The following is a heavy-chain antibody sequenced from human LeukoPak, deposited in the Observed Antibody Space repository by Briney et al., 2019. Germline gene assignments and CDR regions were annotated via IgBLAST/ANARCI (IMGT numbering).Heavy chain of an antibody. CDR3: AGPGQWLVPDYYYGMDV. CDR2: INPNSGGT. CDR1: GYTFTGYY. J-gene: IGHJ6*02. Sequence: ASVKVSCKASGYTFTGYYMHWVRQAPGQGLEWMGWINPNSGGTNYAQKFQGRVTMTRDTSISTAYMELSRLRSDDTAVYYCAGPGQWLVPDYYYGMDVWGQGTSVTVSS. V-gene: IGHV1-2*02. D-gene: IGHD6-19*01.